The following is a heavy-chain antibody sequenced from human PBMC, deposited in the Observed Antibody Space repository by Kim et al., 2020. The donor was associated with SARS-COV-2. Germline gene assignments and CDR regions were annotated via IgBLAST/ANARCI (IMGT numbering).Heavy chain of an antibody. CDR1: GFTFSSYA. CDR2: ISGSGGST. J-gene: IGHJ4*02. V-gene: IGHV3-23*01. D-gene: IGHD5-12*01. Sequence: GGSLRLSCAASGFTFSSYAMSWVRQAPGKGLEGVSAISGSGGSTYYADSVKGRFTISRDNSKNTLYLQMNSLRAEDTAVYYCATKESRYSGYDWEKSGSYWGQGTLVTVSS. CDR3: ATKESRYSGYDWEKSGSY.